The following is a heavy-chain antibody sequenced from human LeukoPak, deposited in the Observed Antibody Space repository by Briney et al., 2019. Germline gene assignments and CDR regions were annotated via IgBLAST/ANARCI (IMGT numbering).Heavy chain of an antibody. CDR1: GFTFRNAW. Sequence: GGALRLSCGASGFTFRNAWMSWVRQATGKGLEWVGRIKRKNDGGTTDYAAPVKGRFTISRDDSKNTLYLQMNSLKTEDTAVYYCTTGLIAVAGTRLEDYWGQGTLVTVSS. V-gene: IGHV3-15*01. CDR3: TTGLIAVAGTRLEDY. D-gene: IGHD6-19*01. J-gene: IGHJ4*02. CDR2: IKRKNDGGTT.